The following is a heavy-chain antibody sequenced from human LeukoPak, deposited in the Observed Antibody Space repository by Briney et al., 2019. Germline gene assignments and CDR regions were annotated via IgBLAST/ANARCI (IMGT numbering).Heavy chain of an antibody. CDR2: MNPNSGNT. CDR1: GYTFTSYD. J-gene: IGHJ4*02. CDR3: ARLVRGVLDY. Sequence: ASVKVSCKASGYTFTSYDIHWVRQATGQGLEWMGWMNPNSGNTGYAQKFQGRVTMTRNTSISTAYMELGSLRSEDTAVYYCARLVRGVLDYWGQGTLVTVSS. V-gene: IGHV1-8*01. D-gene: IGHD3-10*01.